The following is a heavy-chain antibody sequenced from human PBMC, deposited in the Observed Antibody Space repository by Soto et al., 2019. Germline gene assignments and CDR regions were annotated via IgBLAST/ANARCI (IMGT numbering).Heavy chain of an antibody. CDR2: IWYDGSNK. J-gene: IGHJ4*02. D-gene: IGHD3-22*01. CDR3: ARDRENYDSSGYYFDY. CDR1: GFTFSSYG. Sequence: GGSLRLSCAASGFTFSSYGMHWVRQAPGKGLEWVAVIWYDGSNKYYADSVKGRFTISRDNSKNTLYLQMNSLRAEDTAVYYCARDRENYDSSGYYFDYWGQGTLVTVSS. V-gene: IGHV3-33*01.